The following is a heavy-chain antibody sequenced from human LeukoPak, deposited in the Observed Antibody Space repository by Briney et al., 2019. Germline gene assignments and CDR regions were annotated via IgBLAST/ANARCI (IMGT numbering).Heavy chain of an antibody. J-gene: IGHJ4*02. CDR1: GFTFSSYA. D-gene: IGHD3-10*01. Sequence: GGSLRLSCAASGFTFSSYAMSWVRQAPGKGLEWVSGITYGDGSTYYADSLKGRFTISRDNSKNTLYLQMNSLRAEDTAVYYCAKAFYTLYYFDYWGQGTLVTVSS. V-gene: IGHV3-23*01. CDR2: ITYGDGST. CDR3: AKAFYTLYYFDY.